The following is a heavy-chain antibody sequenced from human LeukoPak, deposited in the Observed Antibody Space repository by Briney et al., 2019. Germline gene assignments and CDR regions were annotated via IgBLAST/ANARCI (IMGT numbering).Heavy chain of an antibody. CDR2: IYYSGST. CDR3: AREEYYYYMDV. V-gene: IGHV4-39*07. J-gene: IGHJ6*03. CDR1: GGSISSYY. Sequence: SETLSLTCTVSGGSISSYYWSWIRQPPGKGLEWIGSIYYSGSTYYNPSLKSRVTISVDTSKNQFSLKVRSVTAADTAVYYCAREEYYYYMDVWGKGTTVTVSS.